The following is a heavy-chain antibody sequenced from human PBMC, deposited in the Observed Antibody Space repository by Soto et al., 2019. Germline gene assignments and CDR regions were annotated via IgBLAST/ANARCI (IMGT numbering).Heavy chain of an antibody. D-gene: IGHD1-26*01. Sequence: GGSLRLSCAASGFIFSSFGMHWVRQAPGKGLEWVAHIWYDGSNRYYADSVKGRFTISRDNSRNTLYLQMNSLRAEDTAVYHCVRGLLGSGGHFDYWGQGTLVTVSS. CDR1: GFIFSSFG. V-gene: IGHV3-33*01. CDR3: VRGLLGSGGHFDY. J-gene: IGHJ4*02. CDR2: IWYDGSNR.